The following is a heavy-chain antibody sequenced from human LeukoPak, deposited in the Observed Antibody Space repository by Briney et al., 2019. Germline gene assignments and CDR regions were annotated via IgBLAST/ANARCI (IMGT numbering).Heavy chain of an antibody. Sequence: GGSLRLSCAASGFTFSSYWMSWVRQAPGKGLEWVANINQDGSLRTYVDSVKGRFTVSRDNAKNSLFLQMNSLRVEDTAVYYCARFQGGGWDVWGQGTTVTVSS. CDR1: GFTFSSYW. V-gene: IGHV3-7*01. CDR2: INQDGSLR. CDR3: ARFQGGGWDV. D-gene: IGHD6-25*01. J-gene: IGHJ6*02.